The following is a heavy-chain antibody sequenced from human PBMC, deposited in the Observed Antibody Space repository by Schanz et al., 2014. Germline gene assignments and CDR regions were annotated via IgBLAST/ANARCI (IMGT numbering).Heavy chain of an antibody. J-gene: IGHJ2*01. CDR3: ARDTTWRHDL. CDR2: VFPNGIT. D-gene: IGHD1-1*01. Sequence: QEQLQESGPGLVKPSQTLSLTCTVSGGSIRSGTYYWSWIRHPAGRLQEWVGRVFPNGITNYNPSLKGRVTMSLDTSKSPVSLDLTSLTAADTAVYYCARDTTWRHDLWGRGTLVTVSS. V-gene: IGHV4-61*02. CDR1: GGSIRSGTYY.